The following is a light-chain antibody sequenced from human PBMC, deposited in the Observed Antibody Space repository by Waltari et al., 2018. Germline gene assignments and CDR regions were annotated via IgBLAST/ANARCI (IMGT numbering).Light chain of an antibody. Sequence: DIQMTQSPSSLSASVGDRVTITCRASQSISSYLNWYQQRPGKAPKLLIYAASSLQSGVPSRFSGSGSGTDFTLTISSLQPPDFATYYCQQSYSTLYTFGQGTKLEIK. J-gene: IGKJ2*01. CDR1: QSISSY. CDR3: QQSYSTLYT. CDR2: AAS. V-gene: IGKV1-39*01.